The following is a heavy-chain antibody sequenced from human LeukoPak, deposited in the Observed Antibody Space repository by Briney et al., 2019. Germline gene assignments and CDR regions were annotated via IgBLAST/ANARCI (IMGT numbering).Heavy chain of an antibody. CDR3: ARVPGPYTASRFHY. CDR2: FDTSSSGT. D-gene: IGHD2-2*02. J-gene: IGHJ4*02. V-gene: IGHV1-2*02. CDR1: GYSFTDGY. Sequence: ASGRISCKTSGYSFTDGYLDWLREAPGQGPDLVGRFDTSSSGTPYAQKFQGRVTVTRYAATSTVYMDLSGLRSDDTAVYYCARVPGPYTASRFHYWGQATMVTVSS.